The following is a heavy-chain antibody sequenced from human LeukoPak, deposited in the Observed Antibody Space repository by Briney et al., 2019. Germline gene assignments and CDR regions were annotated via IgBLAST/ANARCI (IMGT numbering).Heavy chain of an antibody. J-gene: IGHJ4*02. Sequence: GESLKISCKASGYSFIGFWIAWARQMPGKGLEWMGIIYPSDSDTRYSPSFQGQVTISADKSISTAYLQWSSLKASDTAMYYCTRLGGREAARSLREAFDSWGQGTLVTVSS. V-gene: IGHV5-51*01. CDR3: TRLGGREAARSLREAFDS. CDR1: GYSFIGFW. CDR2: IYPSDSDT. D-gene: IGHD6-6*01.